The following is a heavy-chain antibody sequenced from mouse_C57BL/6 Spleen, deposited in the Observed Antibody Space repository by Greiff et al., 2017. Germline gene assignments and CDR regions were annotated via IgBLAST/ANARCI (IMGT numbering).Heavy chain of an antibody. D-gene: IGHD3-2*01. J-gene: IGHJ2*01. CDR1: GYAFSSSW. CDR2: IYPGDGDT. CDR3: ARSRTAPGNYFDY. V-gene: IGHV1-82*01. Sequence: VQLQQSGPELVKPGASVKISCKASGYAFSSSWMNWVKQRPGKGLEWIGRIYPGDGDTNYNGKFKGKATLTADKSSSTAYMQLSSLTSEDSAVYFCARSRTAPGNYFDYWGQGTTLTVSS.